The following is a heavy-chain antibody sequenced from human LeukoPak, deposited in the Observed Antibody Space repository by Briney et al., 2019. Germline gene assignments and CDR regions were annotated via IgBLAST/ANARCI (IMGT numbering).Heavy chain of an antibody. CDR3: ARGVSYGMDV. CDR1: GGSFSGYY. V-gene: IGHV4-34*01. CDR2: INHSGST. J-gene: IGHJ6*04. D-gene: IGHD3-22*01. Sequence: SETLSLTCAVYGGSFSGYYWSWIRQPPGKGLEWIGEINHSGSTNYNPSLKSRVTISVDASKNQFSLKLSSVTAADTAVYYCARGVSYGMDVWGKGTTVTVSS.